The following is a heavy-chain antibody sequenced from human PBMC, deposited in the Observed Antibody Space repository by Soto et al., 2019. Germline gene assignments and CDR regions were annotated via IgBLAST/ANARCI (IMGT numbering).Heavy chain of an antibody. Sequence: QVQLVESGGGVVQPGRSLRLSCAASGFTFSSYGMHWVRQAPGKGLEWVAVIWYDGSNKYYADSVKGRFTISRDNSKNTLYLQMNSLRAEDTAVYYCARDLDCSSTSCYTGAWYYYGMDVRGQGTTVTVSS. CDR2: IWYDGSNK. CDR3: ARDLDCSSTSCYTGAWYYYGMDV. CDR1: GFTFSSYG. D-gene: IGHD2-2*02. V-gene: IGHV3-33*01. J-gene: IGHJ6*02.